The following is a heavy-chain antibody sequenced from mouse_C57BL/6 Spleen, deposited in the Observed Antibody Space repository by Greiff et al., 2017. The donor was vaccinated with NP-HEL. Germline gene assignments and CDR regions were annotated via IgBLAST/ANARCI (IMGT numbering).Heavy chain of an antibody. D-gene: IGHD1-1*01. Sequence: EVQLQQSGPELVKPGASVKMSCKASGYTFTDYHIHWVKQSHGKSLEWIGYINPNNGGTSYHQKFKGKATLTVNKSSSTAYMGLRSLTSEDSAVFYCAPRSHYLDYWGQGTTLTVSS. V-gene: IGHV1-22*01. J-gene: IGHJ2*01. CDR1: GYTFTDYH. CDR2: INPNNGGT. CDR3: APRSHYLDY.